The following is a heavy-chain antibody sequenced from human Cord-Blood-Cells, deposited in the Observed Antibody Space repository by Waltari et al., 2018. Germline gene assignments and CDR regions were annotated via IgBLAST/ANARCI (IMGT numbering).Heavy chain of an antibody. CDR3: ARTVVTSDMYYFDY. J-gene: IGHJ4*02. Sequence: QGQLVQSGAEVKKLGASVKVSCKASGDTFTSYEITCVRQANGQGLDWMGWMNPNSGNTGYAQKFQGRVTMTRNTSISTAYMELSSLRSEDTAVYYCARTVVTSDMYYFDYWGQGTLVTVSS. D-gene: IGHD2-2*01. CDR1: GDTFTSYE. CDR2: MNPNSGNT. V-gene: IGHV1-8*01.